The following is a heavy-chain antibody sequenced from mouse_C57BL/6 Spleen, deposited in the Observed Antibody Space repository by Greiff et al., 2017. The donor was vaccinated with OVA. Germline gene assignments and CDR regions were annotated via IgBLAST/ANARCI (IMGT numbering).Heavy chain of an antibody. Sequence: QVQLQQSGAELARPGASVKLSCKASGYTFTSYGISWVKQRTGQGLEWIGEIYPRSGNTYYNEKFKGTATLTADKTSSTAYMELRSLTTEDAEVYVCGRNTTEDYAMDYWGQGTAGTVAS. CDR2: IYPRSGNT. CDR3: GRNTTEDYAMDY. J-gene: IGHJ4*01. V-gene: IGHV1-81*01. D-gene: IGHD1-1*01. CDR1: GYTFTSYG.